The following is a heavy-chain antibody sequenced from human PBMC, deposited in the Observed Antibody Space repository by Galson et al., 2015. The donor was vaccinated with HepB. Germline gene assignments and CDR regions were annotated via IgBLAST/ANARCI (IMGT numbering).Heavy chain of an antibody. D-gene: IGHD1-26*01. CDR1: GFTFSSYA. V-gene: IGHV3-30*04. Sequence: SLRLSCAASGFTFSSYAMHWVRQAPGKGLEWVAVISYDGSNKYYADSVKGRFTISRDNSKNTLYLQMNSLRAEDTAVYYCARVGSLVGAPTTRSENDYWGQGTLVTVSS. CDR3: ARVGSLVGAPTTRSENDY. CDR2: ISYDGSNK. J-gene: IGHJ4*02.